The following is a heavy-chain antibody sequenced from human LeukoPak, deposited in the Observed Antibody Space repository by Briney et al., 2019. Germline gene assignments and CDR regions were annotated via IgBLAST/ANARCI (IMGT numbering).Heavy chain of an antibody. CDR1: GFALNTYD. CDR2: ISYDANTI. CDR3: ASSRGLPKFDW. Sequence: PAGSLSLFCAASGFALNTYDMHGFRQAPGKAVEGGTDISYDANTIHYAASVKRRFTISRDNSKNTLYLQMDSLSPEDTAIYYCASSRGLPKFDWWGQGTLVTVSS. V-gene: IGHV3-30-3*01. J-gene: IGHJ4*02.